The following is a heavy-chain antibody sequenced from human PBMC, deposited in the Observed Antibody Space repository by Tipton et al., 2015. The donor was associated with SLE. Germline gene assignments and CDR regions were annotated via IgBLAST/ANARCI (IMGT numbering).Heavy chain of an antibody. J-gene: IGHJ4*02. CDR1: GYTFTSYG. Sequence: QSGAEVRKPGASVKVSCKAPGYTFTSYGISWVRQAPGQGLEWMGWISAYNGNTNYAQKLQGRVTMTTDTSTSTAYMELGSLRSDDTAVYYCARDEYSYGSRRYFDYWGQGTLVTVSS. V-gene: IGHV1-18*01. CDR3: ARDEYSYGSRRYFDY. CDR2: ISAYNGNT. D-gene: IGHD5-18*01.